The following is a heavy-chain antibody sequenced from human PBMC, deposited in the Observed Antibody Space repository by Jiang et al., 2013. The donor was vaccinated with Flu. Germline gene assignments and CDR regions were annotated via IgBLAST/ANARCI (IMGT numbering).Heavy chain of an antibody. CDR2: INHSGST. V-gene: IGHV4-34*01. CDR3: ARGPLVRFLEWLLSDNWFDP. Sequence: LLKPSETLSLTCAVYGGSFSGYYWSWIRQPPGKGLEWIGEINHSGSTNYNPSLKSRVTISVDTSKNQFSLKLSSVTAADTAVYYCARGPLVRFLEWLLSDNWFDPWGQGTLVTVSS. D-gene: IGHD3-3*01. CDR1: GGSFSGYY. J-gene: IGHJ5*02.